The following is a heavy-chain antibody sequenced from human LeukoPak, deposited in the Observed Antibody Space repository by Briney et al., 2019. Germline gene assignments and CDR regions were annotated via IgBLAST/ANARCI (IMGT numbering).Heavy chain of an antibody. J-gene: IGHJ4*02. CDR3: ARGSPGITFGGVINY. CDR2: ISVSGSST. CDR1: GFTFSTYA. V-gene: IGHV3-23*01. Sequence: PGGSLRLSCAASGFTFSTYAMNWVRQAPGKGLEWVSVISVSGSSTYYADSVKGRFTISRDNAKNTLYLQMNSLRAEDTAVYYCARGSPGITFGGVINYWGQGTLVTVSS. D-gene: IGHD3-16*02.